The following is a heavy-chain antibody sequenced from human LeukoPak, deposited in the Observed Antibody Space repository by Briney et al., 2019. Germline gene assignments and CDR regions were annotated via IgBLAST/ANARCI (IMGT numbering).Heavy chain of an antibody. CDR1: GFNFSDYY. V-gene: IGHV3-11*01. CDR2: ISSNGKIR. CDR3: ASAYYDFWSGSYFDD. J-gene: IGHJ4*02. D-gene: IGHD3-3*01. Sequence: PGGSLRLSCAASGFNFSDYYMSWIRQAPGKGLEWVSYISSNGKIRYHADSVKGRFTVSRDNAKKSLYLQMNSLRAEDTAVCYCASAYYDFWSGSYFDDWGQGTLVTVSS.